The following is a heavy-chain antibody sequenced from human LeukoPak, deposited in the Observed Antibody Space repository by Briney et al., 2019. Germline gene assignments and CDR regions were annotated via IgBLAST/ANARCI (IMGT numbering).Heavy chain of an antibody. J-gene: IGHJ5*02. CDR1: GFTFSSYA. D-gene: IGHD3-22*01. V-gene: IGHV3-23*01. CDR3: AKGSAYYDSRWFDP. CDR2: ISGSGGST. Sequence: GGSLRLSCAASGFTFSSYAMSWVRQAPGKGLEWVSAISGSGGSTYYADSVKGRFTISRDNSKDTLYLQMNSLRAEDTAVYYCAKGSAYYDSRWFDPWGQGTLVTVSS.